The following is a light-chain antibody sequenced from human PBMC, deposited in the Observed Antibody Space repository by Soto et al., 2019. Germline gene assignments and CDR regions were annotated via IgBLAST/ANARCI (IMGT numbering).Light chain of an antibody. CDR3: LQNNEWPLT. J-gene: IGKJ4*01. CDR2: TAS. CDR1: QSVGRN. Sequence: ETVMTQSPASLSASPGDEATLSCRASQSVGRNVAWYRQKVGQAPRLLIYTASTRATGIPVRLSGSGSGTEFTLTISGLQSDDFATYYCLQNNEWPLTFGGGTKVEIK. V-gene: IGKV3D-15*01.